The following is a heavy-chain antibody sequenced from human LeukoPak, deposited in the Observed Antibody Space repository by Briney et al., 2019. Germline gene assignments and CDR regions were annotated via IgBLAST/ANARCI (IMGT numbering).Heavy chain of an antibody. CDR2: IYYSGNT. J-gene: IGHJ4*02. CDR3: ARHDYSNYYLDY. V-gene: IGHV4-39*01. Sequence: YXXGWIRQXXGXXLXWVGSIYYSGNTYYSPSLKRRVTISVDTSKNQFSLKLSSVTAADTAVYYCARHDYSNYYLDYWGQGTLVTVSS. CDR1: YX. D-gene: IGHD4-11*01.